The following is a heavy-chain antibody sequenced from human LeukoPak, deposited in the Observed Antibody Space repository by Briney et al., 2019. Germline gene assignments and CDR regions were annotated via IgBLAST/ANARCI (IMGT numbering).Heavy chain of an antibody. CDR3: ARDRYGDYYFDY. J-gene: IGHJ4*02. D-gene: IGHD4-17*01. V-gene: IGHV3-33*01. CDR1: RFTFSSYV. Sequence: GGSLRLSCAASRFTFSSYVMHWVRQAPGKGLEWVALIWYDGDNKYYSDSVKGRFTISRDNSKNTLYLQMNSLRAEDTAVYYCARDRYGDYYFDYWGQGTLVTVSS. CDR2: IWYDGDNK.